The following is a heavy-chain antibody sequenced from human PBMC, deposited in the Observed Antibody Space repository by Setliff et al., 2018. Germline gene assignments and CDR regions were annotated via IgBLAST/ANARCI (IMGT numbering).Heavy chain of an antibody. CDR3: ARRDSTGYYGYSFDF. J-gene: IGHJ4*02. D-gene: IGHD3-22*01. CDR1: GGSISSYY. Sequence: PSETLSLTCTVSGGSISSYYWIWIRQAPGKGLENIAFIHASGSAHHNPSLRSRVTIPVDTSKNQLSLELASVTAADTAVYYCARRDSTGYYGYSFDFWGQGTLVTVSS. V-gene: IGHV4-4*08. CDR2: IHASGSA.